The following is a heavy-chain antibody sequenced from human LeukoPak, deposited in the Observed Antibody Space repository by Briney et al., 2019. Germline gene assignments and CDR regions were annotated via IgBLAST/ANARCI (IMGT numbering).Heavy chain of an antibody. CDR1: GGSFSGYY. J-gene: IGHJ5*02. V-gene: IGHV4-34*01. CDR2: INHSGST. Sequence: PSETLSLTCAVYGGSFSGYYWSWIRQPPGKGLEWIGEINHSGSTNYNPSLKSRVTISVDTSKNQFSLKLSSVTAADTAVYYCARGTGNYYDSSGYYYGWFDPWGQGTLVTVSS. D-gene: IGHD3-22*01. CDR3: ARGTGNYYDSSGYYYGWFDP.